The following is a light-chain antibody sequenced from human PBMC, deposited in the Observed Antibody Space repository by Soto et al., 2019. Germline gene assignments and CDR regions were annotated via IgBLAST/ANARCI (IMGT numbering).Light chain of an antibody. V-gene: IGKV3-15*01. J-gene: IGKJ1*01. CDR2: GAS. CDR1: QSVSSN. Sequence: IVMTQSPTTLSVPPGERATPSFRASQSVSSNLAWYQQKPGQAPRLLIYGASTRATGIPARFSGSGSGTEFTLTISSLQSEDFAVYYCQQYNNWPPWTFGQGTKVDIK. CDR3: QQYNNWPPWT.